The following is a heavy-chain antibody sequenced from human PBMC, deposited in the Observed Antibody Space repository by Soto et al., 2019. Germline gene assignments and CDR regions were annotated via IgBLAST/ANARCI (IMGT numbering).Heavy chain of an antibody. J-gene: IGHJ4*02. V-gene: IGHV1-18*01. CDR1: GYTFTRYG. Sequence: ASAKDSCKASGYTFTRYGTRWARQAPGQGLEWMGWISGYNGNTNYAQKLQGRVTMTTDTSTSTAYMELRSLRSDDTAVYYCARDLHGDPYYWGQGTLVTVS. CDR2: ISGYNGNT. D-gene: IGHD4-17*01. CDR3: ARDLHGDPYY.